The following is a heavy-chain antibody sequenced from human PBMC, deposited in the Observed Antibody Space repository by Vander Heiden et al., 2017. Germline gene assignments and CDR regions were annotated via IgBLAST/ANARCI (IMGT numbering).Heavy chain of an antibody. CDR3: ARASSGYEDY. Sequence: QVQLVPSGAEVKKPGSSVKVSCKASGGTFRSYAISWVRQAPAQGLEWMGGIIPISGTANYAQKFQGRVTITADESTSTAYMELSSLRSEDTAVYYCARASSGYEDYWGQGTLVTVSS. J-gene: IGHJ4*02. CDR1: GGTFRSYA. D-gene: IGHD5-12*01. CDR2: IIPISGTA. V-gene: IGHV1-69*01.